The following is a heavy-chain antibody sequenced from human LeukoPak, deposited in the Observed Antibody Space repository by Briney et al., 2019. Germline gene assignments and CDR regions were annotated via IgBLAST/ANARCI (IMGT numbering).Heavy chain of an antibody. Sequence: ASVKVSCKASGYTFTGYYMHWVRQAPGQGREWMGWINPNSGGTNYAQKFQGRVTMTRDTSISTAYMELSRLRSDDTAVYYCARNTPYYYYMDVWGKGTTVTVSS. J-gene: IGHJ6*03. CDR2: INPNSGGT. CDR3: ARNTPYYYYMDV. CDR1: GYTFTGYY. D-gene: IGHD2-15*01. V-gene: IGHV1-2*02.